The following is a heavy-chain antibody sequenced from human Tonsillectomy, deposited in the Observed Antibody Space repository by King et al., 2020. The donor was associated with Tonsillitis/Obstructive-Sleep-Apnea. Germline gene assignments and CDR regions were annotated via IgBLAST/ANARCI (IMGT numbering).Heavy chain of an antibody. J-gene: IGHJ3*02. D-gene: IGHD7-27*01. CDR3: AGEGSYTGDGGAFDI. V-gene: IGHV1-46*01. CDR1: GYTFTSYY. CDR2: INPSGGST. Sequence: VQLVESGAEVKKPGASVKVSCKASGYTFTSYYMHWVRQAPGQGLEWMGIINPSGGSTSYAQKFQGRVTMTRDTSTSTVYMELSSLRSEDTAGYYCAGEGSYTGDGGAFDIWGQGTMVTVSS.